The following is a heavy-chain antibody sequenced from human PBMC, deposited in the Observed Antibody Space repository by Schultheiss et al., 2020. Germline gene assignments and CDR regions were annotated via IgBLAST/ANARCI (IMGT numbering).Heavy chain of an antibody. CDR3: ARDRGGAARYNWFDP. D-gene: IGHD6-6*01. Sequence: GSLRLSCAASGFTFSSYGMHWVRQAPGKGLEWVAVISYDGSNKYYADSVKGRFTISRDNAKNTLYLQMNSLRAEDTAVYYCARDRGGAARYNWFDPWGQGTLVNGYS. CDR1: GFTFSSYG. CDR2: ISYDGSNK. J-gene: IGHJ5*02. V-gene: IGHV3-30*03.